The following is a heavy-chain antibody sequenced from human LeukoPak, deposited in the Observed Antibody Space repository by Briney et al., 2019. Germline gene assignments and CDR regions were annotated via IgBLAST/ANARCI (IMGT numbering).Heavy chain of an antibody. CDR1: GFTFSDYY. Sequence: GGSLRLSCAAPGFTFSDYYMSWIRQAPGKGLEWVSYISSSSSHTNYADSVKGRVTISRDNAKNSLYLQMNSLRAEDTADYYCARDSSLGYCSSTSCYVDYWGQGTLVTVSS. CDR2: ISSSSSHT. J-gene: IGHJ4*01. CDR3: ARDSSLGYCSSTSCYVDY. V-gene: IGHV3-11*06. D-gene: IGHD2-2*01.